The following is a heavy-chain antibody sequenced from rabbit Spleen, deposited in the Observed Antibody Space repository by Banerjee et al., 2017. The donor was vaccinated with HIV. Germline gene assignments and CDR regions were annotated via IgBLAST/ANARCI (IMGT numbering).Heavy chain of an antibody. CDR1: GIDFSSFYY. CDR2: IAAGTSGSI. D-gene: IGHD1-1*01. V-gene: IGHV1S40*01. J-gene: IGHJ6*01. CDR3: ARDTSSSFSTYGMDL. Sequence: QSLEESGGGLVKPEGSLTLTCKASGIDFSSFYYMCWVRQAPGKGLEWIACIAAGTSGSIYYASWAKGRFTISKTSSTTVTLQMTSLTAADTATYFCARDTSSSFSTYGMDLWGPGTLVTVS.